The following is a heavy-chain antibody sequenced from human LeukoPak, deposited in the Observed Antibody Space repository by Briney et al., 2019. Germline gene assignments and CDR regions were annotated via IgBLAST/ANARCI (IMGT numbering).Heavy chain of an antibody. J-gene: IGHJ3*02. CDR3: ASSSYLNYYDSRGAFDI. CDR2: IYYSGST. Sequence: SETLSLTCTVSGGSISSYYWSWIRQPPGKGLEWIGYIYYSGSTNYNPSLESRVTISVDTSKNQFSLKLSSVTAADTAVYYCASSSYLNYYDSRGAFDIWGQGTMVTVSS. D-gene: IGHD3-22*01. CDR1: GGSISSYY. V-gene: IGHV4-59*01.